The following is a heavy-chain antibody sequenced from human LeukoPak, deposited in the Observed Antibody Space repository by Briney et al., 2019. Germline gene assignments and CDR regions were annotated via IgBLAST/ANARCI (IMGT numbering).Heavy chain of an antibody. Sequence: PSETLSLTCAVSGGSISSGGYSWSWIRQPPGKGLEWIGYIYHSGSTYYNPSLKSRVTISVDRSKNQFSLKLSSVTAADTAVYYCARAGELDYYFDYWGQGTLVTVPS. V-gene: IGHV4-30-2*01. J-gene: IGHJ4*02. CDR3: ARAGELDYYFDY. D-gene: IGHD1-1*01. CDR2: IYHSGST. CDR1: GGSISSGGYS.